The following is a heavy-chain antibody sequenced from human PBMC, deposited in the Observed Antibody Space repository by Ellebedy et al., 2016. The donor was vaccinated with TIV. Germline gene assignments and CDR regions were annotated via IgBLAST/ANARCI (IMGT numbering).Heavy chain of an antibody. Sequence: PGGSLRLSCKASGYSFTNYWIGWVRQMPGKGLEWMGVIRPSDSDAHYSPSFQGQVTISADESVNTAYLQWSSLKASDTATYYCARRIYSDPRFDPWGQGTLVTVSS. J-gene: IGHJ5*02. CDR2: IRPSDSDA. CDR3: ARRIYSDPRFDP. V-gene: IGHV5-51*01. D-gene: IGHD2-15*01. CDR1: GYSFTNYW.